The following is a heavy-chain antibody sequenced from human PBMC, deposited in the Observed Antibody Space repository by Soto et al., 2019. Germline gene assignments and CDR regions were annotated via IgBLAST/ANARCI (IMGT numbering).Heavy chain of an antibody. J-gene: IGHJ6*02. CDR1: GGSFSPYY. V-gene: IGHV4-59*08. Sequence: SETLSLTCVVSGGSFSPYYWGWIRQPPGKGLEWIANIYYRGNTNYNPSLESRVTISIDTSKNQFSLKLSSVTAADTAVYYCARHSKKTGDFDYYYGMDVWGQGTMGT. CDR3: ARHSKKTGDFDYYYGMDV. D-gene: IGHD7-27*01. CDR2: IYYRGNT.